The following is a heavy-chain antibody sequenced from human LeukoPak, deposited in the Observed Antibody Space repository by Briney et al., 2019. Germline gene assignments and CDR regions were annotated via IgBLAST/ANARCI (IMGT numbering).Heavy chain of an antibody. D-gene: IGHD1-26*01. CDR1: GFTFSSYG. CDR3: VKDSPPRYSGSPPAY. V-gene: IGHV3-7*03. CDR2: INKDGGEK. J-gene: IGHJ4*02. Sequence: HPGRSLRLSCAASGFTFSSYGMHWVRQAPGKGLEWVANINKDGGEKYYVDSVKGRFTISRDNAKNSLYLQMNSLRADDTAVYYCVKDSPPRYSGSPPAYWGQGTLVTVSS.